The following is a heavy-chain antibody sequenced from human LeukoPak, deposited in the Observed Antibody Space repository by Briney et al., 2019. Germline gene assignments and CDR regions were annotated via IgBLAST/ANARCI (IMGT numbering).Heavy chain of an antibody. CDR1: GFTFSNYV. Sequence: GGSLRLSCAASGFTFSNYVMNWVRQAPGKGLEWVSSISGGGGNTFYADSMKGRFTISRDNSKKTLYLQMKSLSAEDTAVYYCAREGDRAATPIRRYFDHWGQGTLVTVSS. CDR2: ISGGGGNT. J-gene: IGHJ4*02. CDR3: AREGDRAATPIRRYFDH. D-gene: IGHD6-13*01. V-gene: IGHV3-23*01.